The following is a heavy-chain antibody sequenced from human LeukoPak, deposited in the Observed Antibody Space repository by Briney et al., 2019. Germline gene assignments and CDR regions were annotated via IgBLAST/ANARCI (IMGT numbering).Heavy chain of an antibody. CDR1: GFTFSSYS. V-gene: IGHV3-48*01. CDR2: ISGSSGTI. D-gene: IGHD3-16*01. Sequence: GGSLRLSCAASGFTFSSYSMNWVRQAPGKGLEWVSYISGSSGTIYYADAVKGRFTIYRDNAKNSLYLQMNSLRAEDTAVYYCARRSEFGVLYYMDVWGKGTTVTVSS. J-gene: IGHJ6*03. CDR3: ARRSEFGVLYYMDV.